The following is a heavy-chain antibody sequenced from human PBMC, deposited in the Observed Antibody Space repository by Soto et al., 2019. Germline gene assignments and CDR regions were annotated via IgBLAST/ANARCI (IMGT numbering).Heavy chain of an antibody. J-gene: IGHJ5*02. Sequence: QVQLVQSGAEVKKPGSSVKVSCKASGGTFSSYTISWVRQAPGQGLEWMGRIIPILGIANYAQKFQGRVTITADKSTSTAYMERSSLRSEDTAVYYCARGYSRLRYFDWYLNWFDPWGQGTLVTVSS. CDR2: IIPILGIA. D-gene: IGHD3-9*01. V-gene: IGHV1-69*02. CDR1: GGTFSSYT. CDR3: ARGYSRLRYFDWYLNWFDP.